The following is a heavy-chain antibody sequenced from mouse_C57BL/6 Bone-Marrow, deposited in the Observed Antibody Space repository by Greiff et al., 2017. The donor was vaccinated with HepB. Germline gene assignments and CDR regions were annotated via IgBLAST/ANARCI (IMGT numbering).Heavy chain of an antibody. Sequence: QVQLQQPGAELVMPGASVKLSCKASGYTFTSYWLHWVKQRPGQGLEWIGEIDPSDSYTNYNQQFKGKFTLTVDKSSSTAYMQLSSLTSEDSAVYYCARNGGNPDYFDYWGQGTTLTVSS. CDR2: IDPSDSYT. CDR3: ARNGGNPDYFDY. CDR1: GYTFTSYW. V-gene: IGHV1-69*01. J-gene: IGHJ2*01.